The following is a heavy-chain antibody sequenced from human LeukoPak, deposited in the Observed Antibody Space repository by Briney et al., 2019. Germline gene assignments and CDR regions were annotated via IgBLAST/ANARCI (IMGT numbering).Heavy chain of an antibody. CDR3: ARGSGWYYH. J-gene: IGHJ5*02. CDR1: GGSITNFY. D-gene: IGHD6-19*01. CDR2: IYYSGTT. V-gene: IGHV4-59*01. Sequence: SETLSLTCTVSGGSITNFYGGWIRQSPGKGLELIGYIYYSGTTNYSPSLKSRVTMSVDTSKNQFSLKLSSVTAADTAVYYCARGSGWYYHWGQGTLVTVSS.